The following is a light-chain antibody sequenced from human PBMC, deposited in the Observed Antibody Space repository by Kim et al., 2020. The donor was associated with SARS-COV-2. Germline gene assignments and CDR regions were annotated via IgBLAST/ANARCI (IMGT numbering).Light chain of an antibody. CDR2: DAS. V-gene: IGKV3-20*01. Sequence: EIVLTQSPGTLSLSPGERATLSCRASQSVTNDYLGWYQQRPGQTPRLLIYDASNRATGIPDRFSGSGSGTDFTLTISSLEPEDFAIYYCQQYGTSPGTFGQGTKLEIK. CDR3: QQYGTSPGT. CDR1: QSVTNDY. J-gene: IGKJ2*01.